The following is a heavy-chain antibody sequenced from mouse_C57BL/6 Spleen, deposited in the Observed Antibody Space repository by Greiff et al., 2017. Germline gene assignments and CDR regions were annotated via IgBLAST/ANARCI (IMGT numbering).Heavy chain of an antibody. D-gene: IGHD1-1*01. CDR3: ARHSYGSSYPLAY. Sequence: VQLQQSGAELVKPGASVKISCKASGYAFSSYWMNWVKQRPGKGLEWIGQIYPGDGDTNYNGKFKGKATLTADKSSSTAYMQLSSLTSEDSAVYFCARHSYGSSYPLAYWGQGTLVTVSA. J-gene: IGHJ3*01. V-gene: IGHV1-80*01. CDR1: GYAFSSYW. CDR2: IYPGDGDT.